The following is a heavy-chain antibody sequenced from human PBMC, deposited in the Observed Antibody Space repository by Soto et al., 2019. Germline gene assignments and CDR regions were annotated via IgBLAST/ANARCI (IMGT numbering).Heavy chain of an antibody. Sequence: EVQLLESGGGLVQPGGSLRLSCAASGFTFSSYDMHWVRQATGKGLEWVSAIGTAGDTYYPGSVKGRFTISRENAKNSLYLQMNSLRAGDTAVYYCARATSGYQVDYWGQGTLVTVSS. CDR2: IGTAGDT. J-gene: IGHJ4*02. D-gene: IGHD5-12*01. CDR3: ARATSGYQVDY. CDR1: GFTFSSYD. V-gene: IGHV3-13*01.